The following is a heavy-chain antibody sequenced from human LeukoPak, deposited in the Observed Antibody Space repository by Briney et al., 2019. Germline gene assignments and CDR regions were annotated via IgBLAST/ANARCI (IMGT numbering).Heavy chain of an antibody. CDR2: IYYSGST. V-gene: IGHV4-39*01. CDR3: ARHFIVVVPAAANWFDP. Sequence: SETLSLTCTVSGGSISSSSYYWGWIRQPPGTGLEWIGSIYYSGSTYYNPSLKSRVTISVDTSKNQFSLKLSSVTAADTAVYYCARHFIVVVPAAANWFDPWGQGTLVTVSS. D-gene: IGHD2-2*01. J-gene: IGHJ5*02. CDR1: GGSISSSSYY.